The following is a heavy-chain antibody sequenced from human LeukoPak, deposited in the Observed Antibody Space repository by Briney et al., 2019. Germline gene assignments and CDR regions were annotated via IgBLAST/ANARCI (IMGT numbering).Heavy chain of an antibody. CDR1: GFTFSSYA. Sequence: GGSLRLSCAASGFTFSSYAMSWVRQAPGRGLEWVSAISGSGGSTYYADSVKGRFTISRDNSKNTLYLQMNSLRAEDTAVYYCAKLGRGRDGEQGYFDYGGQGTRVTVSS. D-gene: IGHD5-24*01. CDR3: AKLGRGRDGEQGYFDY. CDR2: ISGSGGST. V-gene: IGHV3-23*01. J-gene: IGHJ4*02.